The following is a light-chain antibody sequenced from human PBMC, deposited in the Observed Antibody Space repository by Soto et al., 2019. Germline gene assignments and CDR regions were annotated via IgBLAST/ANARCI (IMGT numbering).Light chain of an antibody. CDR3: QQYGSTQWT. Sequence: EIVVTQSPGTLSLSPGERATLSCRASQSVSGRYLAWYQQKPGQAPRPLIYGASSRASGIPDRFSGSGSGTDFPLTISRLEPEDFAVYYCQQYGSTQWTFGQGTNEHIK. CDR2: GAS. J-gene: IGKJ1*01. V-gene: IGKV3-20*01. CDR1: QSVSGRY.